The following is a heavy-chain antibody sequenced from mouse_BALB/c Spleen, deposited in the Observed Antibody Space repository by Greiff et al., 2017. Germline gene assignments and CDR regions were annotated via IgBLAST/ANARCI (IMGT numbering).Heavy chain of an antibody. D-gene: IGHD3-3*01. CDR1: GYSITSGYY. Sequence: EVKLLESGPGLVKPSQSLSLTCSVTGYSITSGYYWNWIRQFPGNKLEWMGYISYDGSNNYNPYLKNRISITRDTSKNQFFLKLNSVTTEDTATYYCARDRGVAWFAYWGQGTLVTVSA. CDR2: ISYDGSN. CDR3: ARDRGVAWFAY. J-gene: IGHJ3*01. V-gene: IGHV3-6*02.